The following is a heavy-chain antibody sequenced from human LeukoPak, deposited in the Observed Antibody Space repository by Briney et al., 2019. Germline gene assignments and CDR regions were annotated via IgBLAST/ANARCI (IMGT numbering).Heavy chain of an antibody. CDR1: GHSINTFG. J-gene: IGHJ6*03. V-gene: IGHV1-18*01. Sequence: GASVKVSCKTSGHSINTFGITWVRQAPGQGLEWIGWMSSDNGNTNYADKFQGRVTITRDTSRTTAHMELRSLRSDDTAVYFCANVAKGRYFFYYMDVWGAGTTVTVSS. D-gene: IGHD5-12*01. CDR2: MSSDNGNT. CDR3: ANVAKGRYFFYYMDV.